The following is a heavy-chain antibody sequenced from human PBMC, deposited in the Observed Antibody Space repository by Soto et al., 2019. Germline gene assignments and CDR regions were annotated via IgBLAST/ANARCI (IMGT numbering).Heavy chain of an antibody. CDR3: AKLAGYCSSSSCYGHYAMDV. Sequence: PSYPLSQTSSVSVRTMSTSSYTRGWHRSSPGKGLEWIGSIYYSGTTYYNPSLKSRVTISVDTSKNQFSLILRSVTAADTAVYYCAKLAGYCSSSSCYGHYAMDVWGQGTTVS. D-gene: IGHD2-2*01. J-gene: IGHJ6*02. CDR2: IYYSGTT. CDR1: VRTMSTSSYT. V-gene: IGHV4-39*01.